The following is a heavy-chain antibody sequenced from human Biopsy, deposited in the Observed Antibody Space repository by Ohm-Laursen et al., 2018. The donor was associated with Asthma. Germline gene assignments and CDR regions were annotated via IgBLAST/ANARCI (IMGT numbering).Heavy chain of an antibody. J-gene: IGHJ4*02. CDR2: INVEGTTT. Sequence: SLRLSCAASGFSFSNFAIHWVRQAPGKGLVWVSRINVEGTTTNYADSVKGRFTISRDNAKNSLYLQMNSLRAEDTAVYLCARFVQAEEGVFWGQGTRVTVSS. CDR1: GFSFSNFA. D-gene: IGHD3-3*01. CDR3: ARFVQAEEGVF. V-gene: IGHV3-74*01.